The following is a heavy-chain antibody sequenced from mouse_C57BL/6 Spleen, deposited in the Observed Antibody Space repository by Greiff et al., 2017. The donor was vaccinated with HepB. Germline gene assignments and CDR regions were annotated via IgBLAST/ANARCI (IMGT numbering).Heavy chain of an antibody. CDR3: ARYRVLRLYFDY. V-gene: IGHV1-69*01. CDR1: GYTFTSYW. CDR2: IDPSDSYT. J-gene: IGHJ2*01. Sequence: QVQLQQPGAELVMPGASVKLSCKASGYTFTSYWMHWVKQRPGQGLEWIGEIDPSDSYTNYNQKFKGKSTLTVDKSSSTAYMQLSSLTSEDSAVYYCARYRVLRLYFDYWGQGTTLTVSS. D-gene: IGHD1-2*01.